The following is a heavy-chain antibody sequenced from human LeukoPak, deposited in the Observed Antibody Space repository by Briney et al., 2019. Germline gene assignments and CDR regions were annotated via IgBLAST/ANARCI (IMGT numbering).Heavy chain of an antibody. V-gene: IGHV3-7*01. Sequence: GGSLRLSCAASGFTFSNYWMTWVRQAPGKGPEWVANIKQDGSERNYVDSVKGRFTIARDNTKNSLYLQMTSLRGEDTAVYYCASRAGKPGNTPWCFDYWGQGALVTVSS. D-gene: IGHD1-7*01. J-gene: IGHJ4*02. CDR3: ASRAGKPGNTPWCFDY. CDR2: IKQDGSER. CDR1: GFTFSNYW.